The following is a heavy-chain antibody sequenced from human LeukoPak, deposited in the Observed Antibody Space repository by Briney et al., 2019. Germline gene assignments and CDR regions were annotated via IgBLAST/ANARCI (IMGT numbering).Heavy chain of an antibody. Sequence: TSETLSLTCAVYGGSFSGYYWSWIRQPPGKGLEWIGEINHSGSTNYNPSLESRVTISVDTSKNQFSLKLSSVTAADTAVYYCARGRGYSYGRVLNDYWGQGTLVTVSS. D-gene: IGHD5-18*01. V-gene: IGHV4-34*01. CDR2: INHSGST. CDR3: ARGRGYSYGRVLNDY. J-gene: IGHJ4*02. CDR1: GGSFSGYY.